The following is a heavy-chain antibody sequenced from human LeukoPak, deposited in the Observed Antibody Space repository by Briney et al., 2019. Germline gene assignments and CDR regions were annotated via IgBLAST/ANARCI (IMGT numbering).Heavy chain of an antibody. CDR1: GASISSYY. J-gene: IGHJ4*02. CDR3: ARVQITMVRGVIITKGFDY. D-gene: IGHD3-10*01. V-gene: IGHV4-59*12. Sequence: SETLSLTCTVSGASISSYYWSWIRKPPGKGLEWIGHIYSSGNTNYNPSLKSRATISVDMSKNQFSLRLSSVTPEDTAVYYCARVQITMVRGVIITKGFDYWGQGTLVTVSS. CDR2: IYSSGNT.